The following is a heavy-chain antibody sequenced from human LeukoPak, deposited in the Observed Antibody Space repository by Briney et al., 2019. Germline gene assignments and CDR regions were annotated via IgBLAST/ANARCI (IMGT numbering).Heavy chain of an antibody. D-gene: IGHD3-22*01. V-gene: IGHV3-74*01. CDR2: INTDGSST. J-gene: IGHJ4*02. CDR1: GFTFSSYA. CDR3: ARDFDYDSSGYYFDY. Sequence: PGGSLRLSCAPSGFTFSSYAMSWVRQAPGKGLVWVSRINTDGSSTSYADSVKGRFTISRDNAKNTLYLQMNSLRAEDTAVYYCARDFDYDSSGYYFDYWGQGTLVTVSS.